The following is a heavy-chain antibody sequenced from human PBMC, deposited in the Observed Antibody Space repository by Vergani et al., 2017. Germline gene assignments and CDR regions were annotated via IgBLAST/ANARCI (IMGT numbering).Heavy chain of an antibody. CDR1: GGSFSGYF. V-gene: IGHV4-34*01. CDR2: VNHSGST. J-gene: IGHJ6*02. D-gene: IGHD6-13*01. CDR3: ARGKLVPYYYYYGMDV. Sequence: QVPLQQWGAGLLKPSETLSLTCAVYGGSFSGYFWSWLRQPPGKGLEWIGEVNHSGSTIYNPSLKSRVTISVDTSKNQFSLKLSSVTAAGTAVYYCARGKLVPYYYYYGMDVWGQGTTVTVSS.